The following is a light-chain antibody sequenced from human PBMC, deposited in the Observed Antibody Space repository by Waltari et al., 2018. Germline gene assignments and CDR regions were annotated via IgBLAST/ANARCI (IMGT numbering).Light chain of an antibody. CDR3: NSYAGSNTVI. CDR1: SSDVGAYNY. V-gene: IGLV2-8*01. CDR2: EVT. J-gene: IGLJ2*01. Sequence: QSALTQPPSASASPGQSVTISCTGTSSDVGAYNYVSWYQHHPGKAPKPIIYEVTQRPSGVPDRFSGSKSGNTASLTVSVLQAEDEADYYCNSYAGSNTVIFGGGTKLTVL.